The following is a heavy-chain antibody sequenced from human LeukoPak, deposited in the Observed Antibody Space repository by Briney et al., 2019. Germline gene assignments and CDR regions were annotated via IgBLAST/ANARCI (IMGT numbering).Heavy chain of an antibody. D-gene: IGHD2-2*01. CDR3: ARDRCSSTSCYCRS. Sequence: SETLSLTCTVSGGSISSGGYYWSWIRQHPGKGLEWIGYIYYSGSTYYNPSLKSRVTISVDTSKNQFSLKLSSVTAADTAVYYCARDRCSSTSCYCRSWGQGTLVTVSS. CDR2: IYYSGST. CDR1: GGSISSGGYY. J-gene: IGHJ5*02. V-gene: IGHV4-31*03.